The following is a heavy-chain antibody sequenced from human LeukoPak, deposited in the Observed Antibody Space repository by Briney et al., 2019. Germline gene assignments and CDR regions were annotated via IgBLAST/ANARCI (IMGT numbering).Heavy chain of an antibody. Sequence: SSVKVSCKASGGTFSSYAISWVRQAPGQGLEWMGRIIPIFGTANYAQKFQGRVTITTDESTSTAYMELSSLRSEDTAVYYCAGDPGGIAAADLVPWGQGTLVTVSS. CDR3: AGDPGGIAAADLVP. D-gene: IGHD6-13*01. J-gene: IGHJ5*02. CDR2: IIPIFGTA. V-gene: IGHV1-69*05. CDR1: GGTFSSYA.